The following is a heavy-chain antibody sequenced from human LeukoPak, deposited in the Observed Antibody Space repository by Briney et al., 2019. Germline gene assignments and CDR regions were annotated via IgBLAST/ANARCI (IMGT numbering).Heavy chain of an antibody. Sequence: GGSLRLSCAVSGLTVSDVWMNWVRQSAGRGLEWVGRIKSKMAGGTADYAAPVKGRFTISRDDSRNTVDLQMDGLTVEDTALYYCAWGGAQHYESWGQGTLVTVSS. D-gene: IGHD3-16*01. J-gene: IGHJ4*02. CDR3: AWGGAQHYES. V-gene: IGHV3-15*07. CDR2: IKSKMAGGTA. CDR1: GLTVSDVW.